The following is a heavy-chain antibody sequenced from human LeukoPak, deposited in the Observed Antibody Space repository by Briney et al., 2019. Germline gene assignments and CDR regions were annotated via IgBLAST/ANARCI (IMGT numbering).Heavy chain of an antibody. V-gene: IGHV3-30*18. Sequence: PGRSLRLSCAASGFTFSSYGMHWVRQAPGKGLEWVAVISYDGSNKYYADSVKGRFTISRDNSKNTLYLQMNSLRAEVTAVYYCAKDTDYYDSSGYYYFDYWGQGTLVTVSS. CDR3: AKDTDYYDSSGYYYFDY. CDR1: GFTFSSYG. D-gene: IGHD3-22*01. J-gene: IGHJ4*02. CDR2: ISYDGSNK.